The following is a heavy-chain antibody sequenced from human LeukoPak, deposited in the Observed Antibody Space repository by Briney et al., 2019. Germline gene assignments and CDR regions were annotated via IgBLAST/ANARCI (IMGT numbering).Heavy chain of an antibody. J-gene: IGHJ4*02. V-gene: IGHV1-69*06. D-gene: IGHD5-24*01. CDR2: IIPIFGTA. CDR3: ARVVVRDANNYKDY. CDR1: GGTFSSYA. Sequence: ASVKVSCKASGGTFSSYAISWVRQAPGQGPEWMGGIIPIFGTANYAQKFQGRVTITADKSTSTAYMELSSLRSEDTAVYYCARVVVRDANNYKDYWGQGTLVTVSS.